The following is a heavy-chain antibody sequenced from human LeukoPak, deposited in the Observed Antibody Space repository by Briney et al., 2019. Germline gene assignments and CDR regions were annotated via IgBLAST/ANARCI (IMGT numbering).Heavy chain of an antibody. CDR1: GFTLSTYS. D-gene: IGHD3-22*01. CDR2: ISGSSIYI. Sequence: GGSLRLSCAASGFTLSTYSMNWVRQAPGKRLEWVSSISGSSIYIYYADSVKGRFTISRDNAKNSLYLQMNSLRAEDTAVYYCARDPPYYDSSGYYYDYWGQGTLVTVSS. J-gene: IGHJ4*02. CDR3: ARDPPYYDSSGYYYDY. V-gene: IGHV3-21*01.